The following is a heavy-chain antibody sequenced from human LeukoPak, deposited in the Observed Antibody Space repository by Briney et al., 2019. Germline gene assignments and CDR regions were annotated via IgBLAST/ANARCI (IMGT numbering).Heavy chain of an antibody. CDR3: AKDTGDLGLGDYYYYGMDV. V-gene: IGHV3-43D*03. CDR2: ISWDGGST. CDR1: GFTFDDYA. D-gene: IGHD3-16*01. J-gene: IGHJ6*02. Sequence: HPGGSLRLSCAVSGFTFDDYAMHWVRQTPGKGLAWDSIISWDGGSTYYADSVKGRFTISRDNSKNSLYLQMNSLRAEDTALYYCAKDTGDLGLGDYYYYGMDVWGQGTTVTVSS.